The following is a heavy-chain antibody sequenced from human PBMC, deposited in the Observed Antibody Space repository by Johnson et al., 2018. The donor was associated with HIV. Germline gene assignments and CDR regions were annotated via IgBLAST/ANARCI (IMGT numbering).Heavy chain of an antibody. CDR2: ISGSGGST. CDR1: GFTFSTYA. CDR3: TRAGQGVYRSSWYGTLGALDI. J-gene: IGHJ3*02. V-gene: IGHV3-64*04. D-gene: IGHD6-13*01. Sequence: QVQLVESGGGLVQPGGSLRLSCAASGFTFSTYAMHWVRQAPGKGLEWVSAISGSGGSTYYADSVKGRFPISRDNSKNTLYLQMNSLRAEDTAVYYCTRAGQGVYRSSWYGTLGALDIGGQGTMVTVPS.